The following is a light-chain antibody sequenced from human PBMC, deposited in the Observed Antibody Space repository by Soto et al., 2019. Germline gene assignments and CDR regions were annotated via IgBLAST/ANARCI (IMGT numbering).Light chain of an antibody. Sequence: EIVLTQSPGTLCLSPGERATLSCRASQSVSSSYLAWYQQKPGQAPRLLIYGASIRATGIPDRFSGSGSGTDFTLTISRLEPEDFAVYYCQQYGSSPAYTFGQGTKLEIK. V-gene: IGKV3-20*01. CDR1: QSVSSSY. J-gene: IGKJ2*01. CDR2: GAS. CDR3: QQYGSSPAYT.